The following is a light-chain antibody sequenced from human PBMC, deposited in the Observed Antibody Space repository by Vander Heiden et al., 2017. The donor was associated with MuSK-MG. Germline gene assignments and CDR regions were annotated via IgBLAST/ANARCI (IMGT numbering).Light chain of an antibody. V-gene: IGLV1-40*01. J-gene: IGLJ2*01. CDR2: GNN. CDR3: QSYDSSLSVGV. CDR1: SSNIGAGYD. Sequence: QSVLTQPPSVSGAPGQRVTISCTGNSSNIGAGYDVHWYQRLPGTAPKLLIYGNNNRPSGVPDRFSASNSGTSASLAITGLQAEDEANYFCQSYDSSLSVGVFGGGTKLTVL.